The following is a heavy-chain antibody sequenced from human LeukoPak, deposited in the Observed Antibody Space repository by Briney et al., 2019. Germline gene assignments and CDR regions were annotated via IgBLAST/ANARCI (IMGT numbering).Heavy chain of an antibody. CDR2: ISSSSSYI. Sequence: PGGSLRLSCAASGFTFSSYSMNWVRQAPGKGLEWVSSISSSSSYIYYADSEKGRFTISRDNAKNSLYLQMNSLRAEDTAVYYCAREGVTMVRGVIITRTMDVWGKGTTVTVSS. D-gene: IGHD3-10*01. CDR3: AREGVTMVRGVIITRTMDV. CDR1: GFTFSSYS. J-gene: IGHJ6*03. V-gene: IGHV3-21*01.